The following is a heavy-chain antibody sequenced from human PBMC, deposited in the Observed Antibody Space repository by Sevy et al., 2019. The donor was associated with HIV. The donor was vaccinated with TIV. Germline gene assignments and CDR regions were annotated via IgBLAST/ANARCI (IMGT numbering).Heavy chain of an antibody. V-gene: IGHV3-23*01. CDR3: AKDRVSGSYYAGDFDY. D-gene: IGHD1-26*01. J-gene: IGHJ4*02. Sequence: GGSLRLSCAASGFTFSSYAMNWVRQAPGKGLDWVLLISGSGGSTYYADSVKGRFTISRDNSKNPLYLQMNSLRAEDTAVYYCAKDRVSGSYYAGDFDYWGQGTLVTVSS. CDR2: ISGSGGST. CDR1: GFTFSSYA.